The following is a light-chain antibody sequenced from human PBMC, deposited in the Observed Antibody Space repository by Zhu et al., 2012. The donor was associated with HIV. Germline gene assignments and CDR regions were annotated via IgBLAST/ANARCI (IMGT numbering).Light chain of an antibody. CDR3: QQYGSSPMT. CDR2: DVF. Sequence: EVVLTQSPGTLSLSPGERATLSCRASQSVGSRFLAWYQQKPGQALRLLIYDVFNTATGVPDRFRGSGSGTDFTLTISSLESEDSAVYFCQQYGSSPMTFGQGTKGEIK. J-gene: IGKJ1*01. V-gene: IGKV3-20*01. CDR1: QSVGSRF.